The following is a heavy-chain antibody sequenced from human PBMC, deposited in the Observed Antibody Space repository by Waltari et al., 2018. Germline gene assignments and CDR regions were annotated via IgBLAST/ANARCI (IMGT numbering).Heavy chain of an antibody. J-gene: IGHJ6*02. V-gene: IGHV4-59*01. CDR3: ARVESSSWYGAYYYYYGMDV. CDR2: INYSGRP. D-gene: IGHD6-13*01. Sequence: QVQLQESGPGLVKPSETLSLTCTVSGGSISSYYWSWIRQPPGKGLEWIGYINYSGRPNYNPSLKSRVTISVDTSKNQFSLKLSSVTAADTAVYYCARVESSSWYGAYYYYYGMDVWGQGTTVTVSS. CDR1: GGSISSYY.